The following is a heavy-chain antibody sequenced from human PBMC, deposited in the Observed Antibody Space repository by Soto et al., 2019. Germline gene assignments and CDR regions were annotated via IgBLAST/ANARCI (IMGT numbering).Heavy chain of an antibody. CDR1: GFTLTGYS. V-gene: IGHV3-21*01. Sequence: GGSLRLSCVASGFTLTGYSLNWVRQTPGKGLEWVSSISSSSSSIYYADSVRGRFAISRDNAKNSLYLQMNSLRAEDTAVYYCARDAYYDMGVWGQGTTVTVSS. J-gene: IGHJ6*02. CDR2: ISSSSSSI. CDR3: ARDAYYDMGV.